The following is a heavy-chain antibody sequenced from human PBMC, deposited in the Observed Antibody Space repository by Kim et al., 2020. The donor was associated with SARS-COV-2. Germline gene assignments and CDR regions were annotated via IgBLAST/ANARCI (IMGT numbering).Heavy chain of an antibody. Sequence: SVKVSCKASGGTFSSYAISWVRQAPGQGLEWMGRIIPILGIANYAQKFQGRVTITADKSTSTAYMELSSLRSEDTAVYYCARGVYTMVRGVITGSFDYWGQGTLVTVSS. CDR3: ARGVYTMVRGVITGSFDY. J-gene: IGHJ4*02. CDR2: IIPILGIA. V-gene: IGHV1-69*04. CDR1: GGTFSSYA. D-gene: IGHD3-10*01.